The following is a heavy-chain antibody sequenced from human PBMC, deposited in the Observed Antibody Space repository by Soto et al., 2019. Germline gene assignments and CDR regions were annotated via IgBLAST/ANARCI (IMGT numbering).Heavy chain of an antibody. V-gene: IGHV3-30*18. CDR1: GFTFSHYA. Sequence: QVQLVESGGGVVQPGRSLRLSCAASGFTFSHYAMHWVRQAPGKGLEWVALMSYDGSNEYYADSVKGRFTISRDNSKNTLYLQMNSLRAEDTAVYDCAKDGSHNCDYWGQGTLVTVSS. CDR2: MSYDGSNE. J-gene: IGHJ4*02. D-gene: IGHD1-26*01. CDR3: AKDGSHNCDY.